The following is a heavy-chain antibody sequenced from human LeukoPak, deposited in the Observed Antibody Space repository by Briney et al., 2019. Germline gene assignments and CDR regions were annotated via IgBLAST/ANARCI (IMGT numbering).Heavy chain of an antibody. D-gene: IGHD3-22*01. CDR3: ARLRHDNSGPFDY. V-gene: IGHV1-46*01. CDR1: GYTFTSYG. J-gene: IGHJ4*02. Sequence: GASVKVSCKASGYTFTSYGISWVRQAPGQGLEWMGAINPSGGRTSYAQKFLGRVTMTRDTSTSTVYMELSSLRSEDAAVYYCARLRHDNSGPFDYWGQGTLVTVSS. CDR2: INPSGGRT.